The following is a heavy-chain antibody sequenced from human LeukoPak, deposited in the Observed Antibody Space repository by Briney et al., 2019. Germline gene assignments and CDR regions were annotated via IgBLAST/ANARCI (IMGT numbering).Heavy chain of an antibody. CDR3: ASSPPMVRGVSAFDI. CDR1: GGSISSYY. CDR2: ICYSGST. Sequence: SETLSLTCTVSGGSISSYYWSWIRQPPGKGLEWTGYICYSGSTNYNPSLKSRVTISVDTSKNQFSLKLSSVTAADTAVYYCASSPPMVRGVSAFDIWGQGTMVTVSS. V-gene: IGHV4-59*01. J-gene: IGHJ3*02. D-gene: IGHD3-10*01.